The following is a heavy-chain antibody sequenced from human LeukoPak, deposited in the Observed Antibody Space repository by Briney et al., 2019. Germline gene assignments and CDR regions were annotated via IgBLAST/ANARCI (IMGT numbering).Heavy chain of an antibody. D-gene: IGHD3-3*01. J-gene: IGHJ5*02. V-gene: IGHV4-4*07. CDR3: ARRSITIFGVALRP. CDR2: IYTSGST. CDR1: GGSISSYY. Sequence: PSETLSLTCTVSGGSISSYYWSWIRQPAGKGLEWIGCIYTSGSTNYNPSLKSRVTISVDTSKNQFSLKLSSVTAADTAVYYCARRSITIFGVALRPWGQGTLVTVSS.